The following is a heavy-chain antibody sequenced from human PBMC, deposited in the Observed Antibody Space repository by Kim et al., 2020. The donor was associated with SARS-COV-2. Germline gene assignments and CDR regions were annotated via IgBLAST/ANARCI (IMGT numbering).Heavy chain of an antibody. J-gene: IGHJ4*02. CDR1: GYTFTGYY. V-gene: IGHV1-2*02. Sequence: ASVKVSCKASGYTFTGYYMHWVRQAPGQGLEWMGWINPNSGGTNYAQKFQGRVTMTRDTSISTAYMELSRLRSDDTAVYYCARAESSWPPFDYWGQGTLVTVSS. CDR2: INPNSGGT. CDR3: ARAESSWPPFDY. D-gene: IGHD6-13*01.